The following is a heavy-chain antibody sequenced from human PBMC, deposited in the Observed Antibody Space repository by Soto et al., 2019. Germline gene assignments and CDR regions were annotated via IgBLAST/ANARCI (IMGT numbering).Heavy chain of an antibody. J-gene: IGHJ4*02. D-gene: IGHD6-6*01. CDR3: ARDDLYSSSSGGFVDY. V-gene: IGHV3-11*06. Sequence: QVQLVESGGGLVQPGGSLRLSCAASGFTFSDYYMSWIRQAPGEGQVWDSYISSSSSYTNYADSVKGRFTISRDNAKNSLYLQMNSLRAEDTAVYYCARDDLYSSSSGGFVDYWGQGTLVTVSS. CDR1: GFTFSDYY. CDR2: ISSSSSYT.